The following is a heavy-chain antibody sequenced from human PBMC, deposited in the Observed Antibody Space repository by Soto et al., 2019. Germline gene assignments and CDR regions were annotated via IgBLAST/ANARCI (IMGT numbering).Heavy chain of an antibody. Sequence: ASVKVSCKASGYTFATYGISWVRQPPGQGLEWMGWINTNNGNTNYAQKVQGRVTMTTDTSTSTVYMDLRSLRSDDTAVYYCARTFTIFGVFISFDYWGQGSLVTVPQ. V-gene: IGHV1-18*01. D-gene: IGHD3-3*01. CDR1: GYTFATYG. J-gene: IGHJ4*02. CDR2: INTNNGNT. CDR3: ARTFTIFGVFISFDY.